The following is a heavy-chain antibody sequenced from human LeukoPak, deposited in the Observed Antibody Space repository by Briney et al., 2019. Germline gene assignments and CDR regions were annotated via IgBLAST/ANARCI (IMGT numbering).Heavy chain of an antibody. CDR2: INAYNGNT. CDR1: GYTFTSYG. J-gene: IGHJ4*02. V-gene: IGHV1-18*01. CDR3: ARDNSKVYYFDY. D-gene: IGHD2/OR15-2a*01. Sequence: ASVKVSCKASGYTFTSYGISWVRQAPGQGLEWMGWINAYNGNTNYAQKLQGRVTMTTDTSTSTAYMELRSLRSDDTAVYYCARDNSKVYYFDYWGQGTLVTVSS.